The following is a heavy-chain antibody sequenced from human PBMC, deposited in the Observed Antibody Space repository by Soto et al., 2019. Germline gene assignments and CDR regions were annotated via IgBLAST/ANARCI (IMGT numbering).Heavy chain of an antibody. CDR3: AHKGGGDRILDY. Sequence: QITLKESGPTLVKPTQTLTLTCNFSGFSLSTRGVGVGWIRQPPGKALEWLTLIYWDDAKEYSPSLRSRITIPKDTSKNPVVLKMADLAPVETAPYFCAHKGGGDRILDYWGQGTLVTVSS. J-gene: IGHJ4*02. CDR2: IYWDDAK. D-gene: IGHD3-16*01. CDR1: GFSLSTRGVG. V-gene: IGHV2-5*02.